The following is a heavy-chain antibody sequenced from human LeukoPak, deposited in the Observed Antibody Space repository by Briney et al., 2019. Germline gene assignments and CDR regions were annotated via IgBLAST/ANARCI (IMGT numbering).Heavy chain of an antibody. CDR3: TRITGSGWYDAFDI. Sequence: SETLSLTCAVYGGSFSGYYWSWIRQPPGKGLEWIGEINHSGSTNYNPSLKSRVTISVDTSKNQFSLKLSSVIAADTAVYYCTRITGSGWYDAFDIWGQGTMVTVSS. D-gene: IGHD6-19*01. V-gene: IGHV4-34*01. J-gene: IGHJ3*02. CDR2: INHSGST. CDR1: GGSFSGYY.